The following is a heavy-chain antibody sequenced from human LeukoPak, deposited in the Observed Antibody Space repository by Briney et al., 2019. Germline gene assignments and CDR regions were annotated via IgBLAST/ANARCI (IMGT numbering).Heavy chain of an antibody. D-gene: IGHD6-19*01. CDR3: ARVTYNSGWYDY. Sequence: GGSLRLSCAASGFTFSSYEMNWVRQAPGKGLEWVSYISSSGSTIYYADSVKGRFTISRDNAKNSLYLQMGSLRAEDMAVYYCARVTYNSGWYDYWGQGTLVTVSS. V-gene: IGHV3-48*03. CDR2: ISSSGSTI. J-gene: IGHJ4*02. CDR1: GFTFSSYE.